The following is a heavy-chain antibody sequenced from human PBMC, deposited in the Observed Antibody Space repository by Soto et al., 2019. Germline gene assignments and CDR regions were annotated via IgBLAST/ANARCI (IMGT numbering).Heavy chain of an antibody. D-gene: IGHD3-22*01. V-gene: IGHV4-59*08. J-gene: IGHJ4*02. Sequence: TSETLSLTCTVSGGSMISYYWSWIRQPPGKGLEWIGYIYYSGSTYYNPSLKSRVTISVDTSKNQFSLKLSSVTAADTAVYYCARGSYYYDSSVYYHYWGQETLVTVS. CDR2: IYYSGST. CDR1: GGSMISYY. CDR3: ARGSYYYDSSVYYHY.